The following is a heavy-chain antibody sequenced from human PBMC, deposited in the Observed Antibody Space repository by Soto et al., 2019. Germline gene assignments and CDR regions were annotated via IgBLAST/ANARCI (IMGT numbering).Heavy chain of an antibody. V-gene: IGHV3-49*03. J-gene: IGHJ4*02. CDR3: TRVSPDCSVGNCYPPN. Sequence: GGSLRLSCTASGFTFRDYAISWFRQAPGKGLQWVSFIRSNIYDGTTEYAASVKGRFTISRDDSKTIAYLQMNSLQTEDTGVYYCTRVSPDCSVGNCYPPNWGQGTLVTVSS. CDR1: GFTFRDYA. D-gene: IGHD2-15*01. CDR2: IRSNIYDGTT.